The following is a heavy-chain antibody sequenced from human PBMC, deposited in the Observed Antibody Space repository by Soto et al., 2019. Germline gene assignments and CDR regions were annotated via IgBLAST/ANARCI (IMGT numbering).Heavy chain of an antibody. Sequence: AVKVSCKDSGGVFSRFAISWVRQAPGQGLEWMGGIIPVFGTTNYAQKFQGRVTITADESTNTAYMELSGLTSDDTATYYCARGGCLYFCFNDVWGHGTPVTVPS. CDR3: ARGGCLYFCFNDV. J-gene: IGHJ6*02. CDR1: GGVFSRFA. D-gene: IGHD3-3*01. CDR2: IIPVFGTT. V-gene: IGHV1-69*13.